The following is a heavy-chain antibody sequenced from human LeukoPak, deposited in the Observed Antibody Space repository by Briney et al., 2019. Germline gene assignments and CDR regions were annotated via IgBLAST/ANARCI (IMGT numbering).Heavy chain of an antibody. CDR3: AKVPEGGYSYVLDY. Sequence: PGGSLRLSCAASGFTFSSYGMHWVRQAPGKGLEWVAFIRYDGSNKYYADSVKGRFTISRDNSKNTLYLQMNGLRAEDTAVYYCAKVPEGGYSYVLDYWGQGTLVTVSS. V-gene: IGHV3-30*02. CDR1: GFTFSSYG. D-gene: IGHD5-18*01. J-gene: IGHJ4*02. CDR2: IRYDGSNK.